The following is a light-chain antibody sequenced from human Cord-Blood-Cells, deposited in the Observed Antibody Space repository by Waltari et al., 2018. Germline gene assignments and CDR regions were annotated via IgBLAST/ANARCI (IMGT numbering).Light chain of an antibody. CDR2: GAS. J-gene: IGKJ1*01. V-gene: IGKV3-15*01. CDR1: KIVSSN. CDR3: QQYNNWPRT. Sequence: EIVMTQSPATLSVSPGERATLSCRTSKIVSSNLAWYQQKPGQAPRLLIYGASTRATGIPARVSGSGSGTEFTLTISSLQSEDFAVYYCQQYNNWPRTFGQGTKVEIK.